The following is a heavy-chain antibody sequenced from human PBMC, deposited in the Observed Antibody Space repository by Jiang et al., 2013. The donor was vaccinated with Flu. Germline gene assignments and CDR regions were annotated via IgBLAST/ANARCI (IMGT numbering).Heavy chain of an antibody. J-gene: IGHJ5*02. Sequence: GSGLVKPSQTLSLTCTVSGGSISSGGYYWSWIRQHPGKGLEWIGYIYYSGSTYYNPSLKSRVTISVDTSKNQFSLKLSSVTAADTAVYYCAREAAAPHWFDPGAREPWSPSPQ. V-gene: IGHV4-31*03. D-gene: IGHD6-25*01. CDR2: IYYSGST. CDR1: GGSISSGGYY. CDR3: AREAAAPHWFDP.